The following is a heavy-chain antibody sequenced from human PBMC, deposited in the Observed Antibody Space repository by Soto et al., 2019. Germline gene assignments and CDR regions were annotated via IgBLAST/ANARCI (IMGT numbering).Heavy chain of an antibody. CDR1: GFTFSSYD. J-gene: IGHJ3*02. CDR2: IGTAGDT. CDR3: ARANSGYYDYVWGSSPDRAFDI. V-gene: IGHV3-13*01. Sequence: GSLRLSCAASGFTFSSYDMHRVRQATGKGLEWVSAIGTAGDTYYPGSVKGRFTISRENAKNSLYLQMNSLRAGDTAVYYCARANSGYYDYVWGSSPDRAFDIWGQGTMVTVSS. D-gene: IGHD3-16*01.